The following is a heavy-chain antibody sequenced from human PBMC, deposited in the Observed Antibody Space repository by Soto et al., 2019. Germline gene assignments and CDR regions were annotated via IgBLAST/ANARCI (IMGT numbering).Heavy chain of an antibody. CDR2: ISWNSGST. CDR1: GFSFGDYA. D-gene: IGHD3-16*02. J-gene: IGHJ4*02. V-gene: IGHV3-9*01. CDR3: VKDKGLCVIPVFYYLGY. Sequence: EVQLVESGGGLVQPGRSLRLSCAASGFSFGDYAMHWVRQAPGKGLEWVAGISWNSGSTDYADSVKGRFTISRDNAKNSLYLQMNSLRAEDTAFYYCVKDKGLCVIPVFYYLGYWGQGTLVTVSS.